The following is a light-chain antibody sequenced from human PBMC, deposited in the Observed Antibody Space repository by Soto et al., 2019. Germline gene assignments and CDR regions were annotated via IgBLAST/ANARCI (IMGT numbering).Light chain of an antibody. Sequence: QSVLTQPPSVSAGPGQKVTISCSGSSSNIGNNYVSWYQQLPGTAPKLLIYENNKRPSEIPDRFSGSKSGTSATLGITGLQTGDEADYYCGTWDNTLSAHWVFGGGTKLTVL. J-gene: IGLJ3*02. CDR3: GTWDNTLSAHWV. V-gene: IGLV1-51*02. CDR2: ENN. CDR1: SSNIGNNY.